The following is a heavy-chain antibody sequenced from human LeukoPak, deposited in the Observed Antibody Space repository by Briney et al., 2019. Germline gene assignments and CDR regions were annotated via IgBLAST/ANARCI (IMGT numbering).Heavy chain of an antibody. Sequence: ASVTVSCKASGYTFTGYYMHWVRQAPGQGLGWMGWINPNSGGTNYAQKFQGRVTMTRDTYTSTAYMELSRLRSDDTAVYYCARANMVRGVGLFFDRNWFDPWGQGTLVTVSS. D-gene: IGHD3-10*01. CDR3: ARANMVRGVGLFFDRNWFDP. V-gene: IGHV1-2*02. J-gene: IGHJ5*02. CDR2: INPNSGGT. CDR1: GYTFTGYY.